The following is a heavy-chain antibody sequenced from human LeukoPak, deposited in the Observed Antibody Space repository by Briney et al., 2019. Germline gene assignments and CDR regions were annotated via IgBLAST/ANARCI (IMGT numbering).Heavy chain of an antibody. CDR3: ARDNSYGDYRTSLAFDI. CDR1: GFTFSSYG. D-gene: IGHD4-17*01. CDR2: IRYDVSNK. V-gene: IGHV3-30*02. J-gene: IGHJ3*02. Sequence: GGSLRLSCAASGFTFSSYGMHWVRQAPGKGLEWVAFIRYDVSNKYYADSVKGRFTISRDNAKNSLYLQMNSLRAEDTAVYYCARDNSYGDYRTSLAFDIWGQGTMVTVSS.